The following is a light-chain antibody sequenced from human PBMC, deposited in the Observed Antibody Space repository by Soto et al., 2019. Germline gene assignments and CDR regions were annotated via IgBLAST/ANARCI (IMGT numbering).Light chain of an antibody. CDR3: SSYTSSNTYV. Sequence: QSALTQPPSVSGSPGQSVAISCTGTSSDIGSSNGVSWYQQPPGTAPKLMIYDVNNRHSGVPDRFSGSKSGNTASLTISGLQAEDDADYYCSSYTSSNTYVFGTGTKITVL. CDR2: DVN. V-gene: IGLV2-18*02. J-gene: IGLJ1*01. CDR1: SSDIGSSNG.